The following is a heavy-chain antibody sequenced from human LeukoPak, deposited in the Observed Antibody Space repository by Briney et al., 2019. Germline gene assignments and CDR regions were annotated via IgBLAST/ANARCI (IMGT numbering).Heavy chain of an antibody. J-gene: IGHJ4*02. D-gene: IGHD6-13*01. CDR1: GGSFSGYY. Sequence: SETLSLTCAVYGGSFSGYYWSWIRQPPGKGLEWIGEINHSGSTNYNPSLKSRVTISVDTSKNQFFLKLSSVTAADTAVYYCARGDATIAAAGLFDYWGQGTLVTVSS. CDR3: ARGDATIAAAGLFDY. CDR2: INHSGST. V-gene: IGHV4-34*01.